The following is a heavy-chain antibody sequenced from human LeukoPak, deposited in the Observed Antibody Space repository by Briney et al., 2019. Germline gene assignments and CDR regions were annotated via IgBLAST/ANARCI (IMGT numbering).Heavy chain of an antibody. CDR1: GFTFSSYS. CDR2: ISSSSSYI. V-gene: IGHV3-21*01. D-gene: IGHD2-2*01. Sequence: PGGSLRLSCAASGFTFSSYSMNWARQAPGKGLEWVSSISSSSSYIYYADSVKGRFTISRDNAKNSLYLQMNSLRAEDTAVYYCARDCSSTSCYLAYWGQGTLVTVSS. J-gene: IGHJ4*02. CDR3: ARDCSSTSCYLAY.